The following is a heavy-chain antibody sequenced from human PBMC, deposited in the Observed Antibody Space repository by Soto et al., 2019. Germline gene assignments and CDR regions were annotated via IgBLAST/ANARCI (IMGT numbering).Heavy chain of an antibody. CDR1: GYTFTSYG. D-gene: IGHD3-10*01. J-gene: IGHJ4*02. CDR3: ASGWFGEFVYQFDY. Sequence: QVQLVQSGAEVKKPGASVKVSCKPSGYTFTSYGITWVRQAPGPGLEWMGWISAYNGNTNYAQKFQGRVTMTTDTSSSIDYMELRSLGSDDTAVYYCASGWFGEFVYQFDYWGQGTLVTVSS. CDR2: ISAYNGNT. V-gene: IGHV1-18*01.